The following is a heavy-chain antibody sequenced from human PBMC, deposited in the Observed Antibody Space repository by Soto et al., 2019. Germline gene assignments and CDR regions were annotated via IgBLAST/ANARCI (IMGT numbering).Heavy chain of an antibody. D-gene: IGHD3-10*01. V-gene: IGHV4-39*01. J-gene: IGHJ4*02. CDR1: GGSISSSSYY. Sequence: QLQLQESGPGLVKPSETLSLTCTVSGGSISSSSYYWGWIRQPPGKGLEWIGSIYYSGSTYYNPSLRSRGTISVDTPNNQFSLKLSSVTAADTAVYYCARRGSGSYSDYWGQGTLVTVSS. CDR3: ARRGSGSYSDY. CDR2: IYYSGST.